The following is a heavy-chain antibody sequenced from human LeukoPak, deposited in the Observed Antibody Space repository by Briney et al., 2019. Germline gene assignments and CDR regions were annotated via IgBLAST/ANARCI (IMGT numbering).Heavy chain of an antibody. J-gene: IGHJ2*01. V-gene: IGHV1-46*01. CDR1: GYTFTSYY. D-gene: IGHD1-26*01. CDR3: ARGAGPTRGGRPWYFDL. Sequence: ASVKVSCKASGYTFTSYYMHWVRQAPGQGLEWMGIINPSGGSTSYAQKFQGRVTMTRDTSTSTVYMELSSLRSEDTAVYYCARGAGPTRGGRPWYFDLWGRGTLVTVSS. CDR2: INPSGGST.